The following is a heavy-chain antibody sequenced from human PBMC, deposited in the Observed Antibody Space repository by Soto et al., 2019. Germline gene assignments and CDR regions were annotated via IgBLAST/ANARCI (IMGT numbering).Heavy chain of an antibody. V-gene: IGHV3-74*03. CDR3: VRDMWGTGDY. Sequence: GGSLRLSCAASGFSFSTYWMHWVRQRPGKGPLWVSRISPDGRTTTYADSVQGRFTISRDNAKNTLYLQLNSLRVEDTAMYYCVRDMWGTGDYWGQGTLVTVSS. CDR2: ISPDGRTT. D-gene: IGHD1-1*01. CDR1: GFSFSTYW. J-gene: IGHJ4*02.